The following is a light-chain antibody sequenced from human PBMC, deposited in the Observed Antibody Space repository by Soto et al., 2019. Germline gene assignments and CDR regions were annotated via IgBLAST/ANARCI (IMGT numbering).Light chain of an antibody. CDR3: QSYDSSLSAYV. V-gene: IGLV1-40*01. CDR2: GNS. J-gene: IGLJ1*01. CDR1: SSNIGAGYD. Sequence: QAVVTQPPSVSGAPGQRVTLSCTGSSSNIGAGYDVHWYQQLPGTAPKLLIYGNSNRPSGIPDRFSGSKSGTSASLAITGLQAEDEADYYCQSYDSSLSAYVFGTGTKLTVL.